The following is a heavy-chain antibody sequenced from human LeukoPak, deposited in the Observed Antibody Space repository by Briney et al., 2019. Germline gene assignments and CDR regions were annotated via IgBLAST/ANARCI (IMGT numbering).Heavy chain of an antibody. J-gene: IGHJ4*02. CDR1: GFTFSSYS. V-gene: IGHV3-21*01. CDR3: ATGRFLEWSPFDY. CDR2: ISSSSSYI. Sequence: PGGSLRLSCAASGFTFSSYSMNWVRQAPGKGLEWVSSISSSSSYIYYADSVKGRFTISRDNSKNTLYLQMNSLRAEDTAVYYCATGRFLEWSPFDYWGQGTLVTVSS. D-gene: IGHD3-3*01.